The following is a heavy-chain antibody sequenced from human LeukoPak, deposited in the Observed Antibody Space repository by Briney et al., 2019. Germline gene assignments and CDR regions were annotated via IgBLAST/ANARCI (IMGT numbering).Heavy chain of an antibody. CDR2: ISHSGST. J-gene: IGHJ6*03. CDR3: ARGRGMGARPMDV. D-gene: IGHD1-26*01. Sequence: SETLSLTCAVYGGSFSGYYWSWIRHPPGKGLEWIGEISHSGSTNYNPSLKSRVTISVDTSKNQFSLKLSSVTAADTAVYYCARGRGMGARPMDVWGKGTTVTVSS. CDR1: GGSFSGYY. V-gene: IGHV4-34*01.